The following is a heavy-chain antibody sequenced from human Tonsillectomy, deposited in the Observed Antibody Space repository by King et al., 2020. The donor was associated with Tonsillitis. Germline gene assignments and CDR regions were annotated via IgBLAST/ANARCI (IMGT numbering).Heavy chain of an antibody. Sequence: LQLQESGPGLVKPSETLSLTCTVSGGSISSSSYYWGWIRQPPGKGLEWIGSIYYSGSTYYNPSLKSRVTISVDTSKNQFSLKLSSVTAADTAVYYCARHERADDFLDYWGQGTLVTVSS. D-gene: IGHD3-3*01. CDR3: ARHERADDFLDY. CDR1: GGSISSSSYY. J-gene: IGHJ4*02. CDR2: IYYSGST. V-gene: IGHV4-39*01.